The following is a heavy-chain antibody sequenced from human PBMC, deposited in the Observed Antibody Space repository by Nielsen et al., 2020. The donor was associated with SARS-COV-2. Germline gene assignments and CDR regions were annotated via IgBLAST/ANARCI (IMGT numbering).Heavy chain of an antibody. V-gene: IGHV5-51*01. CDR2: VYPGDSDT. D-gene: IGHD6-13*01. J-gene: IGHJ6*02. CDR3: ARLQSSTGGGMDV. Sequence: GESLKISCQGSGYNFATYWIVWVRQMPGKGLEWMGVVYPGDSDTRYSPSFQGQVIISFDKSITTAYLQWNSLQASDSAMYYCARLQSSTGGGMDVWGQGTAVTVSS. CDR1: GYNFATYW.